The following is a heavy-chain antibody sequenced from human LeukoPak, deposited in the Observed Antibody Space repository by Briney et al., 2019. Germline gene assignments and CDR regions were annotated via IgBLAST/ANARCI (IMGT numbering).Heavy chain of an antibody. CDR2: INPSAGNT. Sequence: GASVKVSCKASGYTFTSYYMHWVRQAPGQGLEWMGIINPSAGNTNYAQKFQGRVTITADESTSTAYMELRSLRSDDTAVYYCATGDYFAFDIWGQGTMVTVSS. D-gene: IGHD4-17*01. V-gene: IGHV1-46*01. CDR3: ATGDYFAFDI. CDR1: GYTFTSYY. J-gene: IGHJ3*02.